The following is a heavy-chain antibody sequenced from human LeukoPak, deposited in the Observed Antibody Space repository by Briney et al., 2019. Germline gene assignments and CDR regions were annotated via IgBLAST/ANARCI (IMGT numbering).Heavy chain of an antibody. CDR1: GGSISSGSLY. D-gene: IGHD6-19*01. J-gene: IGHJ4*02. V-gene: IGHV4-61*02. CDR2: IHTSGST. Sequence: SETLSLTCTVSGGSISSGSLYWSGIRQPAGKGLEWIGRIHTSGSTNYSPSLKSRVTISVDTSKNQFSLKLSSVTAADTAVYYCASYSSGWEYWGQGTLVTVSS. CDR3: ASYSSGWEY.